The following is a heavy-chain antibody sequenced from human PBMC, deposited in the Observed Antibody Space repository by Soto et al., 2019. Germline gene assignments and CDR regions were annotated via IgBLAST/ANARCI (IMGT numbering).Heavy chain of an antibody. CDR3: AKVGRRYYDSSGYYYATYYYYGMDV. D-gene: IGHD3-22*01. CDR1: GFTFSSYA. CDR2: ISGSGGST. V-gene: IGHV3-23*01. Sequence: GGSLRLSCAASGFTFSSYAMSWVRQAPGKGLEWVSAISGSGGSTYYADSVKGRLTISRDNSKNTLYLQMNSLRAEDTAVYYCAKVGRRYYDSSGYYYATYYYYGMDVWGQGTTVTVSS. J-gene: IGHJ6*02.